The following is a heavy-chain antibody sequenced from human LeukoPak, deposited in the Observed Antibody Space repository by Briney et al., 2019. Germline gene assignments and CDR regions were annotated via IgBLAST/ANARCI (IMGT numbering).Heavy chain of an antibody. CDR3: AKTIVGAAWFDP. CDR2: ISYDGSNK. Sequence: GGSLRLSCAASGFTFSSYAMHWVRQAPGKGLEWVAVISYDGSNKYYADSVKGRFTISRDNSKNTLYLQMNSLRAEDTAVYYCAKTIVGAAWFDPWGQGTLVTVSS. J-gene: IGHJ5*01. D-gene: IGHD1-26*01. V-gene: IGHV3-30*18. CDR1: GFTFSSYA.